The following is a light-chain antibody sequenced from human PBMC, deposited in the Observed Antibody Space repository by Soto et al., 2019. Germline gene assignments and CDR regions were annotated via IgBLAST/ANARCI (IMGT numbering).Light chain of an antibody. CDR3: SSYTTSRTLV. V-gene: IGLV2-14*01. CDR2: EVS. CDR1: SSDVGAYNY. J-gene: IGLJ2*01. Sequence: QSALTQPASVSGSPGQSITISCTGTSSDVGAYNYVSWYQQHPGKAPQLMIYEVSNRPSGVSSRFSGSKSANTASLTISGLQAEDEADYYCSSYTTSRTLVFGGGTKLTVL.